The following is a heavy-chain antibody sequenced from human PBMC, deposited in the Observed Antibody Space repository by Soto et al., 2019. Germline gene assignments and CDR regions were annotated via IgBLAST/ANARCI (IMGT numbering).Heavy chain of an antibody. Sequence: GGSLRLSCAASGFTFSSYGMHWVRQAPGKGLEWVAVIWYDGSNKYYADSVKGRFTISRDNSKNTLYLQMNSLRAEDTAVYYCARDAQEMATITYFDYWGQGTLVTVSS. CDR2: IWYDGSNK. D-gene: IGHD5-12*01. CDR1: GFTFSSYG. J-gene: IGHJ4*02. CDR3: ARDAQEMATITYFDY. V-gene: IGHV3-33*01.